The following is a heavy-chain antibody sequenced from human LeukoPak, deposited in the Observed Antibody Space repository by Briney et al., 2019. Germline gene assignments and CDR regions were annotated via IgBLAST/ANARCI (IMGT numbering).Heavy chain of an antibody. Sequence: PSETLSLTCTVSGGSISSGSYYWSWIRQPAGKGLEWIGRIYTSGSTNYNPSLKSRVTISVDTSKNQFSLKLSSVTAADTAVYYCARAGGYCSSTSCYGVYFDYWGQGTLVTISS. D-gene: IGHD2-2*01. CDR3: ARAGGYCSSTSCYGVYFDY. J-gene: IGHJ4*02. V-gene: IGHV4-61*02. CDR2: IYTSGST. CDR1: GGSISSGSYY.